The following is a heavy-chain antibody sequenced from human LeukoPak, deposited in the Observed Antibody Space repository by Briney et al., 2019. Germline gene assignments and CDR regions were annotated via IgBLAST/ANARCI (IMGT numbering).Heavy chain of an antibody. V-gene: IGHV1-8*02. CDR1: GYTFTSYA. CDR3: ARVAGYYYGSGSYYH. CDR2: MNPNSGNT. J-gene: IGHJ4*02. D-gene: IGHD3-10*01. Sequence: GASVKVSCKASGYTFTSYAMNWVRQATGQGLEWMGWMNPNSGNTGYAQKFQGRVTMTRNTSISTAYMELSSLRSEDTAVYYCARVAGYYYGSGSYYHWGQGTLVTVSS.